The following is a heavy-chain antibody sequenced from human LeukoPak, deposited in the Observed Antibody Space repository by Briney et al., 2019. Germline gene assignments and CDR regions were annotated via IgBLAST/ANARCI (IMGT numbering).Heavy chain of an antibody. D-gene: IGHD5-12*01. CDR2: ISYDGSNK. Sequence: GGSLRLSCAASGFSFSSYAMTWVRQAPGKGLEWVAVISYDGSNKYYADSVKGRFTISRDNSKNTLYLQMNSLRAEDTAVYYCAKGEMVARNYYYGMDVWGQGTTVTVSS. V-gene: IGHV3-30*18. CDR1: GFSFSSYA. CDR3: AKGEMVARNYYYGMDV. J-gene: IGHJ6*02.